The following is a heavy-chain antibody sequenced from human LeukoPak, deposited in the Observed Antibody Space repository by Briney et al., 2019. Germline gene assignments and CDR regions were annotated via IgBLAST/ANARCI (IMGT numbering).Heavy chain of an antibody. V-gene: IGHV2-5*01. D-gene: IGHD5-18*01. CDR2: SYWNNDK. J-gene: IGHJ4*02. CDR1: GFSLTTTGVG. CDR3: AHSAMRIQLWSLPQYYFDY. Sequence: SGPTLVKPTQTLTLTCTFSGFSLTTTGVGVAWIRQPPGKALEWLAVSYWNNDKSYSPSLKSRLTITKDTSKNQVVLTMTNMDPVDTATYYCAHSAMRIQLWSLPQYYFDYWGQGTLVTVSS.